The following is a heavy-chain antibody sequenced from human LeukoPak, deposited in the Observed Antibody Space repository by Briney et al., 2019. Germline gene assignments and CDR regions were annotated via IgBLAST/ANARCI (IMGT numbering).Heavy chain of an antibody. V-gene: IGHV1-24*01. CDR2: FDPEDGET. CDR1: GYTFTGYY. D-gene: IGHD3-9*01. J-gene: IGHJ4*02. CDR3: ATPTYYDILTGLYY. Sequence: GASVKVSCKASGYTFTGYYMHWVRQAPGQGLEWMGGFDPEDGETIYAQKFQGRVTMTEDTSTDTAYMELSSLRSEDTAVYYCATPTYYDILTGLYYWGQGTLVTVSS.